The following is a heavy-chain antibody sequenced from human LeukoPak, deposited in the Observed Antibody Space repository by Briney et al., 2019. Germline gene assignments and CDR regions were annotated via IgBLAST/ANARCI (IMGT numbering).Heavy chain of an antibody. CDR1: GYTFTSYG. J-gene: IGHJ4*02. CDR3: ARDRGDSGSGWYPSPSGY. CDR2: IGAYNGNT. V-gene: IGHV1-18*01. D-gene: IGHD6-19*01. Sequence: ASVKVSCKASGYTFTSYGISWVRQAPGQGLEWMGWIGAYNGNTNYAQKLQGRVTMTTDTSTSTAYMELRSLRSDDTAVYYCARDRGDSGSGWYPSPSGYWGQGTLVTVSS.